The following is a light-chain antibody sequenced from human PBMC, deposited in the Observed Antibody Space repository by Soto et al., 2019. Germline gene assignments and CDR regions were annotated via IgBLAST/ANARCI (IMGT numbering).Light chain of an antibody. V-gene: IGKV3-15*01. J-gene: IGKJ4*01. Sequence: EIIMTQSPATLSVSPGEGATLSCRTSHSISTNLAWYQHKRGQSPRLLVYGASTRATGVPARFSGSGSGAEFALSISSLQSEDFAVYYGQQYNSSPTFGGGTKVEIK. CDR1: HSISTN. CDR2: GAS. CDR3: QQYNSSPT.